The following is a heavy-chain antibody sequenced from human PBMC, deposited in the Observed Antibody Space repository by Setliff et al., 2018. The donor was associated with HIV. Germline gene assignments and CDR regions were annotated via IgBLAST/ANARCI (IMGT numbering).Heavy chain of an antibody. CDR3: ARRLYSSEAFDP. CDR1: GYRFTDYW. CDR2: IYPGDSDT. Sequence: GESLTISCRGSGYRFTDYWIGRVRQMPGKGLEWMGVIYPGDSDTRYNPSFQGQVAISADKSTSTAYLQWSSLKASDTAMYYCARRLYSSEAFDPWGQGTLVTVSS. V-gene: IGHV5-51*01. J-gene: IGHJ5*02. D-gene: IGHD6-25*01.